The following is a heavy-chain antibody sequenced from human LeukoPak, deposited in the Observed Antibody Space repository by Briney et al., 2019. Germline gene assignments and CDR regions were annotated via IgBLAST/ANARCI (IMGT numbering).Heavy chain of an antibody. V-gene: IGHV3-21*01. J-gene: IGHJ4*02. CDR3: ARDVDEDGFLGY. D-gene: IGHD2-15*01. CDR1: GFAFSSYS. CDR2: ISSSSSYI. Sequence: GGSLRLSCAASGFAFSSYSMNWVRQAPGKGLEWVSSISSSSSYIHYADSVKGRFTISRDNAKNSLYLQMNSLRAEDTAVYYCARDVDEDGFLGYWGQGTLVTVSS.